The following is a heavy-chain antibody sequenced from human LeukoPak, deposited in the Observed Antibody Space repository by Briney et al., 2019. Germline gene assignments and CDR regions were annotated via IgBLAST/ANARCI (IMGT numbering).Heavy chain of an antibody. J-gene: IGHJ4*02. CDR1: GFTFSSYE. V-gene: IGHV3-48*03. CDR3: ASPQETRGYCSGGSCYFFDY. Sequence: PGGSLRLSCAASGFTFSSYEMNWVRQAPGKGLEWVSYISSSGSTIYYADSVKGRFTISRDNAKNSLYLQMNSLRAEDTAVYYCASPQETRGYCSGGSCYFFDYWGQGTLVTVSS. CDR2: ISSSGSTI. D-gene: IGHD2-15*01.